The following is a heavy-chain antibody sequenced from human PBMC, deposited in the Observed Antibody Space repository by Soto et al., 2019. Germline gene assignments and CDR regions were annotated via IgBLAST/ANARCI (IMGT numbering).Heavy chain of an antibody. V-gene: IGHV4-59*01. CDR1: GGSISSYY. Sequence: SETLSLTCTVSGGSISSYYWSWIRQPPGKGLEWIGYIYYSGSTNYNPSLKSRVTISVDTSKNQFSLKLSSVTTADTAVYYCARGDCSGGSCYARYYYGMDVWGQGTTVTVSS. CDR2: IYYSGST. D-gene: IGHD2-15*01. J-gene: IGHJ6*02. CDR3: ARGDCSGGSCYARYYYGMDV.